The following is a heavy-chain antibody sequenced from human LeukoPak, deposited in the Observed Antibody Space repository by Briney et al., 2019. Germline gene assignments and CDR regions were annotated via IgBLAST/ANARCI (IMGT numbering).Heavy chain of an antibody. V-gene: IGHV3-9*01. J-gene: IGHJ6*02. CDR3: AKADYYGSVYYYYGMDV. CDR1: GFTFDDYA. Sequence: PGGSLRLSCAASGFTFDDYAMHWVRQAPGKGLEWVSGISWNSGSIGYADSVKGRFTISRDNAKNSLYLQMNSLRAEDTALYYCAKADYYGSVYYYYGMDVWGQGTTVTVSS. D-gene: IGHD3-10*01. CDR2: ISWNSGSI.